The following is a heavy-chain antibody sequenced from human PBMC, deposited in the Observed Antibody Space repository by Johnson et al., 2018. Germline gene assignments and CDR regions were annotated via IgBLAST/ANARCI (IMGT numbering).Heavy chain of an antibody. CDR1: GLTFSRYT. CDR2: ISSNSAYI. CDR3: AKRLFWGSGRSDGMDV. J-gene: IGHJ6*02. V-gene: IGHV3-21*01. D-gene: IGHD3-10*01. Sequence: VQLVQSGGGLVQPGGSXRLSCAASGLTFSRYTLNWVRQAPGQGLEWVSSISSNSAYIYYADSVKGRFTSSRDNSKNTLYMQMNSLRAEDTAVYYCAKRLFWGSGRSDGMDVWGQGTTVTVSS.